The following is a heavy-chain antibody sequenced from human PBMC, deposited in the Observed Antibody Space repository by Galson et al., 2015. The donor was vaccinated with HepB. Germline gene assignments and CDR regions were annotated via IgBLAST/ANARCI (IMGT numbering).Heavy chain of an antibody. CDR2: LASDGSNK. Sequence: SLRLSCAASGFTFSSFGMDWVRQAPGKGLEWVAVLASDGSNKYYADSVKGRFTISRDNFKNTLYLQMNSLSPEDTAVYYCAKYTANAFSGKDAFDIWGQGTMVTVSS. CDR1: GFTFSSFG. D-gene: IGHD6-25*01. J-gene: IGHJ3*02. V-gene: IGHV3-30*18. CDR3: AKYTANAFSGKDAFDI.